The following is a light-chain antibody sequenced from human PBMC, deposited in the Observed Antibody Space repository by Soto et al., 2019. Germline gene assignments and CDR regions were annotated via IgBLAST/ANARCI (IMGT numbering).Light chain of an antibody. J-gene: IGKJ4*01. V-gene: IGKV3D-20*01. Sequence: EIVLTQSPATLSLSPGERVTLSCGASQSVSGNYLAWYQQKPGLAPRLLISDAYNRATGIPDRFSGSGSGTEFTLTISRLEPEDFAVYYCQQYGSSPLTFGGGTRVEIK. CDR2: DAY. CDR1: QSVSGNY. CDR3: QQYGSSPLT.